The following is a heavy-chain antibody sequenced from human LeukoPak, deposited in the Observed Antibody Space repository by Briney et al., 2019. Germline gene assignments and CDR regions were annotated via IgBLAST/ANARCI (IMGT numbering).Heavy chain of an antibody. Sequence: GGSLRLSCVASGFTFSSYSMNWVRQAPGKGLEWVSYISSSSSTIYYADSVKGRFTISRDNAKNSLYLQMNSLRAEDTAVYYCARTGNYYDSSGYPDYYYYGMDVWGQGTTVTVSS. CDR1: GFTFSSYS. D-gene: IGHD3-22*01. V-gene: IGHV3-48*01. CDR2: ISSSSSTI. CDR3: ARTGNYYDSSGYPDYYYYGMDV. J-gene: IGHJ6*02.